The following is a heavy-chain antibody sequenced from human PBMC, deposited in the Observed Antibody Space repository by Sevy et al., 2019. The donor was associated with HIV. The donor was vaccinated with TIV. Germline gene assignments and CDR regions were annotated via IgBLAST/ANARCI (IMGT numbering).Heavy chain of an antibody. D-gene: IGHD5-18*01. CDR3: AKRGDTAMDTLYYFDY. V-gene: IGHV3-23*01. Sequence: GGSLRLSCAASGFTFSIYAMSWVRQAPGKGLEWVSAISGSGGSTYYADSVKGRFTISRDNSKNTLYLQMNSLRAEDTAVYYCAKRGDTAMDTLYYFDYWGQGTLVTVSS. CDR1: GFTFSIYA. J-gene: IGHJ4*02. CDR2: ISGSGGST.